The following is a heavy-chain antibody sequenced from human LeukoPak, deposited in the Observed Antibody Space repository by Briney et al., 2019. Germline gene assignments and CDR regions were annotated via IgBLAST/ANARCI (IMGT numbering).Heavy chain of an antibody. V-gene: IGHV3-74*01. CDR1: GFTFSNYW. CDR3: ARDLRVRGVIITPLYYYYYGMDV. CDR2: INSDESST. Sequence: GGSLRLSCAASGFTFSNYWMHWVRQAPGKGLVWVSRINSDESSTSYADSVKGRFTISRDNAKNSLYLQMNSLRAEDTAVYYCARDLRVRGVIITPLYYYYYGMDVWGQGTTVTVSS. D-gene: IGHD3-10*01. J-gene: IGHJ6*02.